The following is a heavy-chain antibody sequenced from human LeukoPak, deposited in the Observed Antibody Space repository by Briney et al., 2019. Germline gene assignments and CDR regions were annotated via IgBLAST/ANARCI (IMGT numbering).Heavy chain of an antibody. D-gene: IGHD3-22*01. CDR1: GYKFSSYG. CDR3: ARAGGYGYSDISGSYYDDAYDI. Sequence: GASVKVSCKASGYKFSSYGISWVRQAPGQGLEWMGWISAYNGNTNYAHNFKGRVIMTTDTSTITAYMELRSLRSDDTAVHYCARAGGYGYSDISGSYYDDAYDIWGQGTTVTVSS. J-gene: IGHJ3*02. V-gene: IGHV1-18*01. CDR2: ISAYNGNT.